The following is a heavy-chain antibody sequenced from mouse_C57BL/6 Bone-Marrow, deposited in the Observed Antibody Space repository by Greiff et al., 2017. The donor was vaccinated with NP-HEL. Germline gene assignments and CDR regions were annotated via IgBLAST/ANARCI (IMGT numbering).Heavy chain of an antibody. V-gene: IGHV5-16*01. CDR2: INYDGSST. CDR3: ARDLTGMDAMDY. Sequence: EVQLQQSEGGLVQPGSSMKLSCTASGFTFSDYYMAWVRQVPEKGLEWVANINYDGSSTYYLDSLKSRFIISRDNAKNILYLQMSSLKSEDTATYYCARDLTGMDAMDYWGQGTSVTVSS. J-gene: IGHJ4*01. D-gene: IGHD4-1*01. CDR1: GFTFSDYY.